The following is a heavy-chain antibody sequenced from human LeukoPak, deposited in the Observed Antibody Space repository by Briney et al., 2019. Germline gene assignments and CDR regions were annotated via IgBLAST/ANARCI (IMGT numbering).Heavy chain of an antibody. CDR1: GYTFTSYA. Sequence: ASVKVSCKASGYTFTSYAMHWVRQAPGQRLEWMGWINAGNGNTKYSQKFQGRVTITRDTSASTAYMELSSLRSEDTAVYYCAREISARYNWNDRDAFDIWGQGTMVTVSS. CDR3: AREISARYNWNDRDAFDI. CDR2: INAGNGNT. V-gene: IGHV1-3*01. D-gene: IGHD1-1*01. J-gene: IGHJ3*02.